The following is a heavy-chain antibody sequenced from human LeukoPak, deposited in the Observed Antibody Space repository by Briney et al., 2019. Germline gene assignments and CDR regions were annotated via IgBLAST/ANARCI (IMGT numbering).Heavy chain of an antibody. CDR1: GGSISSYY. CDR2: IYTSGST. Sequence: TSETLSLTCTVSGGSISSYYWSWIRQPAGKGLEWIGRIYTSGSTNYNPSLKSRVSMSIDTSKNQFSLRLTSVTAADTAVYYCARGSITAGYWGQGTLVTVSS. J-gene: IGHJ4*02. D-gene: IGHD1-14*01. V-gene: IGHV4-4*07. CDR3: ARGSITAGY.